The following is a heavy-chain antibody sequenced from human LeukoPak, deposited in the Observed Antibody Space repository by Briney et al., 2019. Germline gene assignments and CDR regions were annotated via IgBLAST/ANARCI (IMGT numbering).Heavy chain of an antibody. CDR1: GGSISSGSYY. D-gene: IGHD3-3*01. J-gene: IGHJ5*02. CDR3: ARIITYYDFSCWFDP. Sequence: SETLSLTCTVSGGSISSGSYYWGWIRQPPGKGLEWIGSIYYSGRTYYNPSLKSRVTISVDTSKNQFSLKLSSVTAADTAVYYCARIITYYDFSCWFDPWGQGTLVTVSS. V-gene: IGHV4-39*01. CDR2: IYYSGRT.